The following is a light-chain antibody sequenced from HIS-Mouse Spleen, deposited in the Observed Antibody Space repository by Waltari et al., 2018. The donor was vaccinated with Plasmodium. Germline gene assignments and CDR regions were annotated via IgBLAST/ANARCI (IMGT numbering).Light chain of an antibody. J-gene: IGKJ4*02. V-gene: IGKV3-11*01. CDR2: DAS. CDR3: QQRSNWPRVLT. CDR1: QSVSSY. Sequence: EIVLTQSPATLSLSPGERPTLSCRASQSVSSYLAWYTQKPGQAPRLLIYDASNSATGIPARFSGSGSGTDFTLTISSLEPEDFAVYYCQQRSNWPRVLTFGGGTKVEIK.